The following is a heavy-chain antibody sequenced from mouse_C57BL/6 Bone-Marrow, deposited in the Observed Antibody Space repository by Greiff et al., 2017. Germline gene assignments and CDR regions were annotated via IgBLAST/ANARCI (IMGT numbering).Heavy chain of an antibody. CDR3: GRTYYDYYGGFAY. Sequence: VQLKESVAELVRPGASVKLSCTASGFTIKNTYMHWVKQRPEQGLEWIGRIDPANGNTNYDPKFQGKATMTADTSSNTAYLQLSSLTSEDAAVYYCGRTYYDYYGGFAYWGQGTLVTVSA. CDR2: IDPANGNT. CDR1: GFTIKNTY. J-gene: IGHJ3*01. D-gene: IGHD2-4*01. V-gene: IGHV14-3*01.